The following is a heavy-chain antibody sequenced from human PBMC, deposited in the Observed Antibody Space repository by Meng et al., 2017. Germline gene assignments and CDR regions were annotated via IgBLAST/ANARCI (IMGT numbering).Heavy chain of an antibody. Sequence: QVRVAGLGGVVAQPGMSLRISWAASGLTFSSYAMQWVLQDPGKGLEWVAVISYDGSNKYYADSVKGRFTISRHNSKNTLYLQMNSLRAEDTAVYYCAHFDYWGQGTLVTVSS. CDR2: ISYDGSNK. V-gene: IGHV3-30*01. CDR1: GLTFSSYA. CDR3: AHFDY. J-gene: IGHJ4*02.